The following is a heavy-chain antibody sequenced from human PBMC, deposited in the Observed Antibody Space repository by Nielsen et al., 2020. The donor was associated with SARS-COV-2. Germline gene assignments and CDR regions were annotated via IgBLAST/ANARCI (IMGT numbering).Heavy chain of an antibody. Sequence: GGSLRLSCKGSAYSFTSYWIGWVRQMPGKGLEWMGIIYPGDSDTRYSPSFQGQVTISADKSISTAYLQWSSLKASDTAMYYCARPRDGYNRPYFDYWGQGTLVTVSS. D-gene: IGHD5-24*01. V-gene: IGHV5-51*01. CDR3: ARPRDGYNRPYFDY. CDR2: IYPGDSDT. J-gene: IGHJ4*02. CDR1: AYSFTSYW.